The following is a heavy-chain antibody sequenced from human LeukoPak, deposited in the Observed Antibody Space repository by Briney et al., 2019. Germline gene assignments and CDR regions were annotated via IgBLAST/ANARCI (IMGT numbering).Heavy chain of an antibody. CDR3: ARVREGTLTTPLYYYYYMDV. D-gene: IGHD1/OR15-1a*01. CDR2: IDPGGRA. J-gene: IGHJ6*03. Sequence: SETLSLTCAVHGGSFRDYYWSWIRQPPGKGLEWIGEIDPGGRAKHSPSLKSRVTILVDTSKNQFSLKLSSVTAADTAVYYCARVREGTLTTPLYYYYYMDVWDRGTTVTFSS. CDR1: GGSFRDYY. V-gene: IGHV4-34*01.